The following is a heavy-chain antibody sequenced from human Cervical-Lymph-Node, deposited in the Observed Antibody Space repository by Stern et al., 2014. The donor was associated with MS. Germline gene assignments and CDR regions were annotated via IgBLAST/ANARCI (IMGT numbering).Heavy chain of an antibody. D-gene: IGHD4-17*01. CDR3: ARKSDYALFFDY. CDR2: ISHDGGST. CDR1: GFTFSSYA. Sequence: EVQLVESGGGLVQPGGSLRLSCAASGFTFSSYAMHWVRQAPGKGLEYVSAISHDGGSTFYANSVKGRVTISRDNSKNTLYFQMGSLRAEDMAVYYCARKSDYALFFDYWGQGALVTVSS. V-gene: IGHV3-64*01. J-gene: IGHJ4*02.